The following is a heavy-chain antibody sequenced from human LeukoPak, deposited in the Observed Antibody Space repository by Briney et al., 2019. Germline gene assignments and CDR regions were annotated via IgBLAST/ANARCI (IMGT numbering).Heavy chain of an antibody. CDR1: GFTFSSYE. V-gene: IGHV3-48*03. CDR3: ARDLMMEGRYFYHYMDV. J-gene: IGHJ6*03. Sequence: GGSLRLSCAASGFTFSSYEMNWVRQAPGKGLEWVSYISSSAGTIYYADSVRGRFTISRDKATNSLYLQMNSLRKEDTALYYCARDLMMEGRYFYHYMDVWGKGTTVTVSS. D-gene: IGHD2-8*01. CDR2: ISSSAGTI.